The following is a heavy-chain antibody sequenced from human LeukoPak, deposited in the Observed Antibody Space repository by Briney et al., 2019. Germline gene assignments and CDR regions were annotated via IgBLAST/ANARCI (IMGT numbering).Heavy chain of an antibody. CDR2: ISISSSYI. D-gene: IGHD2-15*01. Sequence: GRSVRLSCAACGFTFDDYAMQWLRQAPGKGLEWVSSISISSSYIYHADSVKGRFTISRHNAKNSLYLPMNSLRAEHTAVYYCARGPRIPQFSAFDIWGQGTMVTASS. CDR3: ARGPRIPQFSAFDI. J-gene: IGHJ3*02. V-gene: IGHV3-21*01. CDR1: GFTFDDYA.